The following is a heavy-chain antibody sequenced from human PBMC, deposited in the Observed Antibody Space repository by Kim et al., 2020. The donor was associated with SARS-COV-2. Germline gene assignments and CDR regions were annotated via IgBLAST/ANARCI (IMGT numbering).Heavy chain of an antibody. Sequence: SETLSLTCTVSGGSISSYYWSWIRQPPGKGLEWIGYIYYSGSTNYNPSLKSRVTISVDTSKNQFSLKLSSVTAADTAVYYCSRRGRGLPHFDYWGQGTLV. CDR1: GGSISSYY. CDR3: SRRGRGLPHFDY. V-gene: IGHV4-59*08. J-gene: IGHJ4*02. D-gene: IGHD1-26*01. CDR2: IYYSGST.